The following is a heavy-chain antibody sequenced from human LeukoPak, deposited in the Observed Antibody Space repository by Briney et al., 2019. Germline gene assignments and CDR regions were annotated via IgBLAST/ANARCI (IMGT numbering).Heavy chain of an antibody. J-gene: IGHJ4*02. CDR1: GFTFSSYA. V-gene: IGHV3-23*01. D-gene: IGHD3-22*01. Sequence: GGSLRLSCAASGFTFSSYAMSWVRQAPGKGLEWVSAISGSGGSTYYADSVKGRFTTSRDNSKNTLYLQMNSLRAEDTAVYYCAKVAGGDQDYYDSSGYDDWGQGTLVTVSS. CDR2: ISGSGGST. CDR3: AKVAGGDQDYYDSSGYDD.